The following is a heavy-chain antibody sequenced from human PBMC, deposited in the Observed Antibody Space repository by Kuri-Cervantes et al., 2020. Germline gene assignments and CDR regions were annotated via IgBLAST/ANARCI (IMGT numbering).Heavy chain of an antibody. V-gene: IGHV3-30*03. D-gene: IGHD6-13*01. CDR1: GFTFSSYG. J-gene: IGHJ6*02. CDR3: ARDSMRIAAAGGDYYYGMDV. Sequence: LSLTCAASGFTFSSYGMHWVRQAPGKGLEWVAVISYDGSNKYYADSVKGRFTISRDNSKNTLYLQMNSLRAEDTAVYYCARDSMRIAAAGGDYYYGMDVWGQGTTVTVSS. CDR2: ISYDGSNK.